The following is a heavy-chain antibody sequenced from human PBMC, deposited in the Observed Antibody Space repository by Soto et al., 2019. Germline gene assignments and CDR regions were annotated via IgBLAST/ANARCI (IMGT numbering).Heavy chain of an antibody. CDR1: GGSISSYY. J-gene: IGHJ3*02. Sequence: SETLSLTCTVSGGSISSYYWSWIRQPPGKGLEWIGYIYYSGSTNYNPSLKSRVTISVDTSKNQFSLKLSSVTAADTAVYYCARMDSSGWYLGGDDAFDIWGQGTMVTVSS. V-gene: IGHV4-59*12. D-gene: IGHD6-19*01. CDR2: IYYSGST. CDR3: ARMDSSGWYLGGDDAFDI.